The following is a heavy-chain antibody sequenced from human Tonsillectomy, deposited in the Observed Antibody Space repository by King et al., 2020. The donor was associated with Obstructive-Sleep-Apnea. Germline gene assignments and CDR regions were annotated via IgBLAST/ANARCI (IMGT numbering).Heavy chain of an antibody. CDR3: ASERDIYGMDV. Sequence: LQLQESGPGLVKPSETLSLTCTVSGGSISSTSYYWGWIRQPPGKGLEGIGNIYYSGSTYYNPSLKSRVTISVDMSKNQFSLKLSSWTAADTAVYYCASERDIYGMDVWGQGTTVTVSS. V-gene: IGHV4-39*07. CDR2: IYYSGST. J-gene: IGHJ6*02. CDR1: GGSISSTSYY.